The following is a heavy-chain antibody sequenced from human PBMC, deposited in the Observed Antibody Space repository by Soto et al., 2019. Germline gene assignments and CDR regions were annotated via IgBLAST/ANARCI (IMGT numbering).Heavy chain of an antibody. V-gene: IGHV4-31*03. CDR2: IYYSGST. J-gene: IGHJ6*02. CDR3: ARDADYGGSRGGMDV. Sequence: QVRLEESGPGLVKPSETLSLICSVSGGSVNNANYFWNWIRHHPENGLEWIGYIYYSGSTRYNPSFITRAPLSIDTSKNQFSLRVNFVTGADTAVYFCARDADYGGSRGGMDVWGRGTTVTVSS. CDR1: GGSVNNANYF. D-gene: IGHD4-17*01.